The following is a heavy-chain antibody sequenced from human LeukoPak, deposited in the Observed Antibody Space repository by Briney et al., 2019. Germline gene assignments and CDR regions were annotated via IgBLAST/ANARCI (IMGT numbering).Heavy chain of an antibody. CDR2: IYSGDSDT. Sequence: GESLLISCKGSGYSFTSYWIGWVRQMPGKGLEWMGIIYSGDSDTRYSPSFQGQVTISADKSISTAYLQWSSLKASDTAMYYYARLDPPLDDYGDYGYFDYWGQGTLVTVSS. V-gene: IGHV5-51*01. CDR3: ARLDPPLDDYGDYGYFDY. CDR1: GYSFTSYW. J-gene: IGHJ4*02. D-gene: IGHD4-17*01.